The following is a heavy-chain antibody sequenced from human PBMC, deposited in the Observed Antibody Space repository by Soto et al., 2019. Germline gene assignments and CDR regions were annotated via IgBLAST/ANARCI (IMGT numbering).Heavy chain of an antibody. CDR1: GFTFSSYG. Sequence: QVQLVESGGGVVQPGRSLRPSCAAPGFTFSSYGMHGVRQAPGRGLEWVAVISYDGSNKYYADSVKGRFTISRDNSKNTLYLQMNSLRAEDTAVYFCAKDRSSSGWYGAFDIWGQGTMVTVSS. CDR3: AKDRSSSGWYGAFDI. J-gene: IGHJ3*02. V-gene: IGHV3-30*18. D-gene: IGHD6-19*01. CDR2: ISYDGSNK.